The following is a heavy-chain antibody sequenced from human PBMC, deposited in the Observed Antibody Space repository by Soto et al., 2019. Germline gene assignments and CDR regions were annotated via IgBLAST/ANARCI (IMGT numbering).Heavy chain of an antibody. Sequence: PGGSLRLSCAASGFTFSSYEMNWVRQAPGKGLEWVSYISSSGSTIYYADSVKGRFTISRDNAKNSLYLQMNSLRAEDTAVYYCARGRPTVVIHFDYWGQGTLVTVSS. V-gene: IGHV3-48*03. CDR3: ARGRPTVVIHFDY. D-gene: IGHD3-22*01. CDR1: GFTFSSYE. CDR2: ISSSGSTI. J-gene: IGHJ4*02.